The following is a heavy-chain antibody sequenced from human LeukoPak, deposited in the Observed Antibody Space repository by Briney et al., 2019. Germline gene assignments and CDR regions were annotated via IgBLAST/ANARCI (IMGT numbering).Heavy chain of an antibody. V-gene: IGHV3-15*01. J-gene: IGHJ4*02. Sequence: GGSLRLSCAASGFTFSNAWMSWVRQAPGKGLEWVGRIKSKTDGGTTDYAAPVKGRFTISRDDSKNTLYLQMNSLKTEDIAVYYCTTAPYSGSYYSDYWGQGALVTVSS. D-gene: IGHD1-26*01. CDR2: IKSKTDGGTT. CDR3: TTAPYSGSYYSDY. CDR1: GFTFSNAW.